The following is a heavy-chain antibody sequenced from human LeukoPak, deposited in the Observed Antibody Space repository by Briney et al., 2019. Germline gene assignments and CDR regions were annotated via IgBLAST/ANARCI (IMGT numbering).Heavy chain of an antibody. V-gene: IGHV3-15*01. CDR2: IKSKTDGGTT. Sequence: PGGSLRLSCAASRFTFSNAWMSWVSQAPGKGLEWVGRIKSKTDGGTTDYAAPVKGRFTISRDDSKNTLYLQMNSLKTEDTAVYYCTTDYDSGSYYWGSDYWGQGTLVTVSS. J-gene: IGHJ4*02. D-gene: IGHD1-26*01. CDR3: TTDYDSGSYYWGSDY. CDR1: RFTFSNAW.